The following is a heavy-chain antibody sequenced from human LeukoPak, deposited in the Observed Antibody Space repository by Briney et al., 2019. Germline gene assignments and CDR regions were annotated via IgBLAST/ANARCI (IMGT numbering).Heavy chain of an antibody. CDR2: IKLDGSEK. V-gene: IGHV3-7*03. D-gene: IGHD3-3*01. CDR1: GFTFGKYR. J-gene: IGHJ4*02. CDR3: ARDQYDTWSRRGNFDS. Sequence: QTGGSLRLSCVASGFTFGKYRMSWVRQAPGKGLEWVANIKLDGSEKNYVDSVKGRFTISRDNTKNSLYLQMNSLRAEDTAVFYCARDQYDTWSRRGNFDSWGQGTLVIVSS.